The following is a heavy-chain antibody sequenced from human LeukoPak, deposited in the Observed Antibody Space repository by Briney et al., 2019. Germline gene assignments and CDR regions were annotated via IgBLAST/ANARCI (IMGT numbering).Heavy chain of an antibody. D-gene: IGHD3-22*01. Sequence: ASVKVSCKASGYTFTGYYMHWVRRAPGQGLEWMGWINPNSGGTNYARKFQGRVTMTRDTSISTAYMELSRLRSDDTAVYYCARTQIYYDSSGYYYYWGQGTLVTVSS. CDR2: INPNSGGT. J-gene: IGHJ4*02. V-gene: IGHV1-2*02. CDR3: ARTQIYYDSSGYYYY. CDR1: GYTFTGYY.